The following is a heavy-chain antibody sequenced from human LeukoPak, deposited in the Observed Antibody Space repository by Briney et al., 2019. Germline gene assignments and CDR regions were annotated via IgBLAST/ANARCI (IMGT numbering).Heavy chain of an antibody. CDR1: GGSISSYY. CDR3: ARAASSWSFDY. D-gene: IGHD6-13*01. V-gene: IGHV4-59*01. J-gene: IGHJ4*02. Sequence: PSETLSLTCTVSGGSISSYYWSWIRQPPGKGLEWIGYIYYSGITNYNPSLKSRVTISVDTSKNQFSLKLNSVTAADTAVYYCARAASSWSFDYWGQGTQVTVSS. CDR2: IYYSGIT.